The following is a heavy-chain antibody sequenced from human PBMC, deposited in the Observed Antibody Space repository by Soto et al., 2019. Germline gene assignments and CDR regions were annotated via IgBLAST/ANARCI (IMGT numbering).Heavy chain of an antibody. CDR2: INPASGST. J-gene: IGHJ4*02. CDR1: GYTFTHYY. CDR3: ARDLAAGDH. Sequence: QVQLVQSGAEVKKPGASVKLSCRTSGYTFTHYYIHWVRQAPGQGLEWLAIINPASGSTNYAQDCQGRVTLPMDTSTTTVYMELSGLRAEDTAIFYCARDLAAGDHWGQGTLVTVSS. V-gene: IGHV1-46*01. D-gene: IGHD6-13*01.